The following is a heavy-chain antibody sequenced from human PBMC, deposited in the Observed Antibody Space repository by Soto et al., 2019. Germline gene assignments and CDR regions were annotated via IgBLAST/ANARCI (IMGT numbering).Heavy chain of an antibody. CDR2: IRSKANTYAT. D-gene: IGHD3-3*01. CDR3: ARGVYDFWSGRPKRLDY. CDR1: GFTFSGSA. V-gene: IGHV3-73*02. Sequence: EVQLVESGGGLVQPGGSLKLSCAASGFTFSGSAMHWVRQASGKGMEWVGRIRSKANTYATAYAVSVKGRFTISRDDSRNTAYLQMNSLKTEDTAVYYCARGVYDFWSGRPKRLDYWGQGTVVTVSS. J-gene: IGHJ4*02.